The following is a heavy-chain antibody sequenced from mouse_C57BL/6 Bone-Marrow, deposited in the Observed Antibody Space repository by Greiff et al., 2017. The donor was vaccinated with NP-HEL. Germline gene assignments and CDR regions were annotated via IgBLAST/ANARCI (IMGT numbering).Heavy chain of an antibody. CDR2: IDPSDSYT. Sequence: QVQLQQPGAELVKPGASVKLSCKASGYTFTSYWMQWVKQRPGQGLEWIGEIDPSDSYTNYNQKFKGKATLTVDTSSSTAYMQLSSLTSEDSAVYDCAIRGISYYGSIYWYFDVWGTVTTVTVSS. CDR1: GYTFTSYW. V-gene: IGHV1-50*01. D-gene: IGHD1-1*01. CDR3: AIRGISYYGSIYWYFDV. J-gene: IGHJ1*03.